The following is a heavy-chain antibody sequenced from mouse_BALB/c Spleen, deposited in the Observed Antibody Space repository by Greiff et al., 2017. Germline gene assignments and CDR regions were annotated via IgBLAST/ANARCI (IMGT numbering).Heavy chain of an antibody. CDR2: IYWDDDK. J-gene: IGHJ3*01. D-gene: IGHD1-2*01. V-gene: IGHV8-12*01. Sequence: QVTLKVSGPGILQPTQTLSLTCSFSGFSLSTSGMGVSWIRQPSGKGLEWLAHIYWDDDKRYNPSLKSRLTISKDTSSNQVFLKITSVDTADTATYYCARPITTASAWFAYWGQGTLVTVSA. CDR1: GFSLSTSGMG. CDR3: ARPITTASAWFAY.